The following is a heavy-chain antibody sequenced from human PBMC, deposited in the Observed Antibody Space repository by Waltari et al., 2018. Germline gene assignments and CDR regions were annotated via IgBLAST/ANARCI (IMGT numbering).Heavy chain of an antibody. CDR1: GFTFSSYS. CDR2: ISSSSSYI. J-gene: IGHJ4*02. CDR3: AKEGLGGDRQFDY. D-gene: IGHD2-21*02. Sequence: EVQLVESGGGLVKPGGSLRLSCAASGFTFSSYSMNWVRQAPGKGLEWVSSISSSSSYIYYADSVKGRFTISRDNAKNSLYLQMNGLRDEDTAIYYCAKEGLGGDRQFDYWGQGTLVSVSS. V-gene: IGHV3-21*01.